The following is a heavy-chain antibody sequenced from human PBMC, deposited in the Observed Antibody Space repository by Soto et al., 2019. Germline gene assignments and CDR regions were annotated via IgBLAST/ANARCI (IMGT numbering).Heavy chain of an antibody. D-gene: IGHD4-17*01. Sequence: GASVKVSCKASGYTFTSYDINWVRQATGQGLEWMGWMNPDSGNTRYAQKFQGRVTMTRNTSISTAYMELSSLRSEDTAVYYFSICCYGNFLHLFAPSAQRSLVTVSS. CDR1: GYTFTSYD. J-gene: IGHJ5*01. V-gene: IGHV1-8*01. CDR2: MNPDSGNT. CDR3: SICCYGNFLHLFAP.